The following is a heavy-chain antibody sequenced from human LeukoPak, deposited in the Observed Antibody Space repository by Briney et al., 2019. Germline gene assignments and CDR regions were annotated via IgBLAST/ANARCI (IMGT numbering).Heavy chain of an antibody. Sequence: PSETLSLTCSVSSASISSSPYYWAWIRQSPGRGLEWIATISYSGTTYYNPSLKSRVTISVDTSKNQFSLKLSSVTAADTAVYYCARGRGYDYVWGSYRPTWNYYYMDVWGKGTTVTVSS. D-gene: IGHD3-16*02. CDR1: SASISSSPYY. V-gene: IGHV4-39*07. CDR2: ISYSGTT. J-gene: IGHJ6*03. CDR3: ARGRGYDYVWGSYRPTWNYYYMDV.